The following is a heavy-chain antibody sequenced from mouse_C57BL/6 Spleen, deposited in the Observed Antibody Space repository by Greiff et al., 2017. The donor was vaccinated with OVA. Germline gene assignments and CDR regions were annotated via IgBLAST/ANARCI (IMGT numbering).Heavy chain of an antibody. V-gene: IGHV1-80*01. CDR3: ARSGYYGSSRYYFDY. J-gene: IGHJ2*01. D-gene: IGHD1-1*01. Sequence: VQLQQSGAELVKPGASVKISCKASGYAFSSYWMNWVKQRPGKGLEWIGQIYPGDGDTNYNGKFKGKATLTADKSSSTAYMQLSSLTSEDSAVYFCARSGYYGSSRYYFDYWGQGTTITVSS. CDR1: GYAFSSYW. CDR2: IYPGDGDT.